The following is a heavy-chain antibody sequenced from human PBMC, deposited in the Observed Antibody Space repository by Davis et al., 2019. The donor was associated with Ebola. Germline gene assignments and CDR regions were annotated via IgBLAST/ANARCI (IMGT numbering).Heavy chain of an antibody. Sequence: GESLKISCAASGFTFSGSALHWVRQASGKGLEWVGRIRSKANSYATAYAASVKGRFTISRDDSKNTAYLQMNSLKTEDTAVYYCTRHGGGSKDGYKPGGYWGQGTLVTVSS. CDR2: IRSKANSYAT. CDR3: TRHGGGSKDGYKPGGY. J-gene: IGHJ4*02. CDR1: GFTFSGSA. D-gene: IGHD5-24*01. V-gene: IGHV3-73*01.